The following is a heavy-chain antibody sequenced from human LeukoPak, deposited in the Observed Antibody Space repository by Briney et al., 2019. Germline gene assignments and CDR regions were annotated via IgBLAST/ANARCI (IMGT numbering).Heavy chain of an antibody. D-gene: IGHD4-11*01. V-gene: IGHV3-33*01. CDR2: ICYDGSNK. CDR1: GFTFTSYC. CDR3: ARGLQPYYYYMDV. J-gene: IGHJ6*03. Sequence: GGSLRLSCAATGFTFTSYCMHWVRQAPGKGLEWVAVICYDGSNKYYTDSVKGRSTIFRDNSKNTLYLQMNSLRAEDTAVYYCARGLQPYYYYMDVWGKGTTVTVSS.